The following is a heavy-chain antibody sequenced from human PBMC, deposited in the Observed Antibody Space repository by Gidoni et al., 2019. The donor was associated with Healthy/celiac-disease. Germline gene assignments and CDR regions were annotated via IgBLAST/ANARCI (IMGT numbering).Heavy chain of an antibody. CDR1: GFTVSSNY. D-gene: IGHD1-20*01. Sequence: EVQLVESGGGLVQPGGSLSLSCAASGFTVSSNYMSWVRQAPGKGLEWVSVIYSGGSTYYADSVKGRFTISRHNSKNTLYLQMNSLRAEDTAVYYCARSGVTGTSIYYYYYGMDVWGQGTTVTVSS. CDR2: IYSGGST. V-gene: IGHV3-53*04. J-gene: IGHJ6*02. CDR3: ARSGVTGTSIYYYYYGMDV.